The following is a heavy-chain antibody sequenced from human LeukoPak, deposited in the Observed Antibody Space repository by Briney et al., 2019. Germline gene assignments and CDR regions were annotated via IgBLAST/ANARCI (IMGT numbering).Heavy chain of an antibody. D-gene: IGHD6-19*01. J-gene: IGHJ4*02. CDR3: ARDLDSSGGDY. CDR2: ISAYNSNR. CDR1: GYTFTSYG. Sequence: ASVKLSCTASGYTFTSYGISWVRQAPGQGLEWMGWISAYNSNRNYAHRLQGRVTMTTDTSTSTAYMELRSLRSDDTAVYYCARDLDSSGGDYWGQRTLVTASS. V-gene: IGHV1-18*01.